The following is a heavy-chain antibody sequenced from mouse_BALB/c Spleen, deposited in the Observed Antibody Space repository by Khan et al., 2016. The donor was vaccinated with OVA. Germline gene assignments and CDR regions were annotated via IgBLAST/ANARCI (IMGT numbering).Heavy chain of an antibody. V-gene: IGHV3-2*02. D-gene: IGHD1-2*01. CDR1: GYSITSGYG. CDR2: ISYSGST. J-gene: IGHJ2*01. CDR3: ARTARIKY. Sequence: EVQLQESGPGLVKPSQSLSLTCTVTGYSITSGYGWNWIRQFPGNKLEWLGYISYSGSTNYNPSLKSRISITRDTSKNQFFLQLNAVTTEDTATYYCARTARIKYWGQGTTLTVSS.